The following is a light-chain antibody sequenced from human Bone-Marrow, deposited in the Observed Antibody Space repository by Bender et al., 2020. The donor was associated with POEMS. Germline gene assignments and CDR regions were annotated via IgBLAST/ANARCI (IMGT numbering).Light chain of an antibody. CDR1: TSDFGSYNL. CDR2: EGN. Sequence: QSALTQIAPVSGSPGQSITISCTGSTSDFGSYNLVSWYQQHPGKAPKVLIYEGNKRPSGVSNRFSASKSGNTASLTISALQADDEADYYCCSYTSNNTPNVFGTGTKVTVL. J-gene: IGLJ1*01. CDR3: CSYTSNNTPNV. V-gene: IGLV2-14*02.